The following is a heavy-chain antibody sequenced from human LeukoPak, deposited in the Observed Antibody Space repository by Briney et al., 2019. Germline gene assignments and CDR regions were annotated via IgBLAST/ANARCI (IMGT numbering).Heavy chain of an antibody. J-gene: IGHJ4*02. CDR1: GGTFSSYT. D-gene: IGHD2-2*01. CDR2: IIPILGMA. Sequence: ASVKVSCKASGGTFSSYTITWVRQAPGQGLEWMGRIIPILGMANYAQKFQGRITITADQSTSTTYMELSSLRSEDTAVYYCARAVGLGYCSSTSCYSLDYWGQGTLVTVSS. CDR3: ARAVGLGYCSSTSCYSLDY. V-gene: IGHV1-69*02.